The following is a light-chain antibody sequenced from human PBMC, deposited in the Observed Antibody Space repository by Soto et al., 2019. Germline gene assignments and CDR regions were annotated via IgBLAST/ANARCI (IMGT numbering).Light chain of an antibody. CDR3: LSSDSSLSVV. CDR2: GNT. J-gene: IGLJ2*01. V-gene: IGLV1-40*01. CDR1: SSNIGAGYD. Sequence: HSVLTQPPSVSGAPGQRVTISCTGSSSNIGAGYDVHWYQQLPGRAPKLLIYGNTNRPSGVPDRFSGSKSGTSASLAITGLQAEDEADYYCLSSDSSLSVVFGGGTKLTVL.